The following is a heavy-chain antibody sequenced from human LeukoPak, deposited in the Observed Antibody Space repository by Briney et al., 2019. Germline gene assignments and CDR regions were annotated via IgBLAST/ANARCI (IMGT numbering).Heavy chain of an antibody. J-gene: IGHJ6*03. CDR3: AKGGSFWSGYYDYYYYMDV. V-gene: IGHV3-23*01. Sequence: PGGSLRLSCAASGFTFSSYAMSWVRQAPGKGLEWVSAISGSGGRTYYADSVKGRFTISRDNSKNTLFLQMNSLRAEDTAVYYCAKGGSFWSGYYDYYYYMDVWGKGTTVTVSS. CDR1: GFTFSSYA. CDR2: ISGSGGRT. D-gene: IGHD3-3*01.